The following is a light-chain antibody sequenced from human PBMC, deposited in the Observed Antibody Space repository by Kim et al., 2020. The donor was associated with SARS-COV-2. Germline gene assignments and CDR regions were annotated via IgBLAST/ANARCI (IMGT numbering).Light chain of an antibody. CDR3: SSRTRSNTVV. Sequence: QSALTQPASVSGSPGQSITISCTGTSSDVGAYNFVSWYQQYPGKAPKLIIYDVSNRPSGVSERFSGSKSDYMASLTISGVQAEDEADYYCSSRTRSNTVVFGGGTQLTVL. J-gene: IGLJ2*01. CDR2: DVS. V-gene: IGLV2-14*03. CDR1: SSDVGAYNF.